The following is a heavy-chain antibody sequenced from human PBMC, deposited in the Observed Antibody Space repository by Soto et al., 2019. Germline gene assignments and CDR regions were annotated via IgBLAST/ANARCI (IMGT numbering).Heavy chain of an antibody. V-gene: IGHV3-23*01. CDR3: ASFRRDSSGWAYFDY. CDR1: GFTFSSCA. D-gene: IGHD6-19*01. Sequence: EVQLLESGGGLVQPGGSLRLSCAASGFTFSSCAMSWVRQAPGKGLEWVSTISGTGSTYYADSVKGRFTISRDNSKNTLYLQMNSLRAEDTAVYYCASFRRDSSGWAYFDYWGQGTLVTVSS. J-gene: IGHJ4*02. CDR2: ISGTGST.